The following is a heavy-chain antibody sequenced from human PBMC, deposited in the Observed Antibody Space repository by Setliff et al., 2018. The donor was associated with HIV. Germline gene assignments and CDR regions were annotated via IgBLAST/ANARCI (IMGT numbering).Heavy chain of an antibody. Sequence: KPSETLSLTCAVYGRSFSDSYWSWSWIRQPPGKGLEWIGEIYHGVSTNYNPSLKSRVTISVDKSKNQFSLKLSSVTAADTAVYYCARETREAVAGSNYYYYYGLDVWGQGTTVTVSS. CDR3: ARETREAVAGSNYYYYYGLDV. CDR1: GRSFSDSY. J-gene: IGHJ6*02. D-gene: IGHD6-19*01. CDR2: IYHGVST. V-gene: IGHV4-34*01.